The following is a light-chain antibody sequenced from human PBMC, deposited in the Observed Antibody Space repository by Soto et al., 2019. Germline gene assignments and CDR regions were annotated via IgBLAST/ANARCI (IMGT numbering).Light chain of an antibody. CDR2: ATS. CDR1: QNINSY. J-gene: IGKJ5*01. Sequence: DIQMTQSPSSLSASVGDRVTITCRASQNINSYLNWYQHNPGNAPKLLIYATSSLQSGVPSRFSGSGSGTDFTLTISSLHLEDFATYYCQQNYNTLPITFGQGTRLEIK. V-gene: IGKV1-39*01. CDR3: QQNYNTLPIT.